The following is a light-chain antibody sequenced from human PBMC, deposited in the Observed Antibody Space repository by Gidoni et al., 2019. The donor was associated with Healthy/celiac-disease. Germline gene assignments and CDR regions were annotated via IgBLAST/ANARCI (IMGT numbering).Light chain of an antibody. CDR2: GAS. J-gene: IGKJ2*01. Sequence: EIALTQSPGTLALSPGERATLSCRASQSVSSSYLAWYQQKPGQAPRLLIYGASSRATGIPDRFSGSGSGTDFTLTISRLEPEDFAVYYCQQYGSSPGRYTFGQGTKLEIK. CDR1: QSVSSSY. CDR3: QQYGSSPGRYT. V-gene: IGKV3-20*01.